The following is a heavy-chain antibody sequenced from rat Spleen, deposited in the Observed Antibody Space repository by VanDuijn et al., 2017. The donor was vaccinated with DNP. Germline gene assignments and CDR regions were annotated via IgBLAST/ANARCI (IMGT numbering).Heavy chain of an antibody. Sequence: EVQLVESGGDPVQPGRSLTLSCVVSGFTFNKDSMTWVRQVPGKGLEWIASITTGGEITYYPDSVKGRFTISRDNAENTVYLQMNSLRSEDTATYYCTKDLQWYAMDAWGQGTSVTVSS. CDR3: TKDLQWYAMDA. CDR1: GFTFNKDS. J-gene: IGHJ4*01. D-gene: IGHD1-1*01. V-gene: IGHV5-31*01. CDR2: ITTGGEIT.